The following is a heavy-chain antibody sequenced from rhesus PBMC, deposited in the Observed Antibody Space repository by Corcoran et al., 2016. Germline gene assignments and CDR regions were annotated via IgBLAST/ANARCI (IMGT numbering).Heavy chain of an antibody. V-gene: IGHV3S18*01. CDR2: VSFTGGST. J-gene: IGHJ4*01. D-gene: IGHD5-42*01. Sequence: EVQLVESGGGLAKPGGSLRLSCAASGFSFSDYYMYWVRQAPGKGLEWVICVSFTGGSTYYADSVKGRFTISRENAKNTLYLQMDSLRAEDTAVYYCARVRGYSGYGFFDYWGQGVLVTVSS. CDR1: GFSFSDYY. CDR3: ARVRGYSGYGFFDY.